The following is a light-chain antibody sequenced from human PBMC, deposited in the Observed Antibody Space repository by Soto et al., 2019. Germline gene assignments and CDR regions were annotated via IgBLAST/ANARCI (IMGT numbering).Light chain of an antibody. V-gene: IGLV1-51*02. Sequence: VLTQPPSVSAASGQKVTISCSGGSSNIGKNYVSWYQQLPGTAPKLLIYETNKRPSGIPDRFSGSKSGTSATLGISGLETGDEAHYYCGTWDTSLTVVLFGGGTKVTVL. CDR1: SSNIGKNY. CDR3: GTWDTSLTVVL. CDR2: ETN. J-gene: IGLJ2*01.